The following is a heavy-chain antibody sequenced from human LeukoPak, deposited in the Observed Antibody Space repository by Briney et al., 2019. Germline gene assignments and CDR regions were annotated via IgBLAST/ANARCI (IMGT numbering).Heavy chain of an antibody. J-gene: IGHJ4*02. D-gene: IGHD1-26*01. V-gene: IGHV3-7*01. Sequence: GGSLRLSCVASGFTFSSYWMSWVRQAPGKGLEWVANIKQDGSDKNYVDSVKGRFTISRDNAKTSLYLQMHSLRAEDTAVYYCARDKVVGATHFDYWGQGTLVTVSS. CDR2: IKQDGSDK. CDR3: ARDKVVGATHFDY. CDR1: GFTFSSYW.